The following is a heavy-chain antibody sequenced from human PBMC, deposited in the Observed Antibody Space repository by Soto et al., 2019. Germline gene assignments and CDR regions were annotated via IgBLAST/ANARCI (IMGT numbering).Heavy chain of an antibody. Sequence: EVQLLESGGGLVQPGGSLRLSCAASGFTFSSYAMSWVRQAPGKGLEWVSAISGSGGSTFYADSVKGRFTISRDNSKNTLYLQMNSLRAEDTAVYYCAKPILLWFGEFSDYWGQGTLVTVSS. CDR3: AKPILLWFGEFSDY. CDR1: GFTFSSYA. V-gene: IGHV3-23*01. J-gene: IGHJ4*02. D-gene: IGHD3-10*01. CDR2: ISGSGGST.